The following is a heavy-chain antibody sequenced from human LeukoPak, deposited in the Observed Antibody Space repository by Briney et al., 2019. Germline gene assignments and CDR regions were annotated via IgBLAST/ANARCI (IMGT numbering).Heavy chain of an antibody. CDR1: GYSISSGYY. J-gene: IGHJ4*02. Sequence: SETLSLTCTVSGYSISSGYYWGWIRQPPGKGLEWIGSIYHSGSTYYNPSLKSRVTISVDTSKNQFSLKLSSVTAADTAVYYCARLGSYSSSSFWGQGTLVTVSS. D-gene: IGHD6-6*01. CDR3: ARLGSYSSSSF. V-gene: IGHV4-38-2*02. CDR2: IYHSGST.